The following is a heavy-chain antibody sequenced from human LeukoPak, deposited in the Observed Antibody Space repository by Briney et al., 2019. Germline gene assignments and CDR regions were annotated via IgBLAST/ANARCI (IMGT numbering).Heavy chain of an antibody. D-gene: IGHD3-10*01. V-gene: IGHV4-39*01. CDR3: AKYGSGTY. J-gene: IGHJ4*02. Sequence: SETLSLTCTVSGGSISSSRYYWAWLRQPPGKGLEGVGSVFYTGTTYYNPSLNSRVTISVDTSKNQSALNLGTVTAADSAFYYCAKYGSGTYWGQGTLVTVSS. CDR2: VFYTGTT. CDR1: GGSISSSRYY.